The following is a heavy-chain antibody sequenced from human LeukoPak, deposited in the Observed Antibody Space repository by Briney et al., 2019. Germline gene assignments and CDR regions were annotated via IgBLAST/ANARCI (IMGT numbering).Heavy chain of an antibody. CDR2: ICWDDDK. V-gene: IGHV2-5*02. D-gene: IGHD3-16*02. CDR1: GFSLSTSGVG. J-gene: IGHJ5*02. Sequence: GSGPTLAKPTQTLTLTCTFSGFSLSTSGVGVGWIRQPPGKALEWLALICWDDDKRYSPSLKSRLTITKDTSKNQVVLTMTNMDPVDTATYYCAHSFHYDYVWGSYRFLNWFDPWGQGTLVTVSS. CDR3: AHSFHYDYVWGSYRFLNWFDP.